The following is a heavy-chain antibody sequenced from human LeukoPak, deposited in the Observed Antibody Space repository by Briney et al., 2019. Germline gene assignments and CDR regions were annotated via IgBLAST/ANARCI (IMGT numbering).Heavy chain of an antibody. CDR2: IYTSGST. J-gene: IGHJ4*02. CDR1: GGSISSGSYY. V-gene: IGHV4-61*02. D-gene: IGHD6-6*01. CDR3: ARDSSSSLFFDY. Sequence: SETLSLICTVSGGSISSGSYYWSWIRQPAGKGLEWIGRIYTSGSTNYNPSLKSRVTISVDTSKNQFSLKLSSVTAADTAVYYCARDSSSSLFFDYWGQGTLVTVSS.